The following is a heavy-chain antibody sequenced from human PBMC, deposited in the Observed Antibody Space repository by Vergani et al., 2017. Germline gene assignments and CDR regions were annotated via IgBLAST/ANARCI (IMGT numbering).Heavy chain of an antibody. CDR3: AKLAVAYYYVMDV. CDR1: GFTFSDYY. CDR2: ISSSSSYT. Sequence: QVQLVESGGGLVKPGGSLRLSCAASGFTFSDYYMSWIRLAPGKGLEWVSYISSSSSYTKYADSVKCRFTVSRDNAKNSLYLQRNSLRAADTAMYYCAKLAVAYYYVMDVWGQGSTVSVSS. J-gene: IGHJ6*02. V-gene: IGHV3-11*05. D-gene: IGHD6-19*01.